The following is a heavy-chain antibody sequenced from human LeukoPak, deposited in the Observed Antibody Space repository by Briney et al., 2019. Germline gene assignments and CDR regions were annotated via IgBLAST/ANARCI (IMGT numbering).Heavy chain of an antibody. CDR1: GFTFRDYW. Sequence: PGGSLRLSCEASGFTFRDYWMTWVRQAPGKGLEGVANIKQDGSESHYVDSVKGRFTISRDNAKNSLYLQMNGLRAEDTAVYKCARDLPQPTSGWFENPGAAFDIWGQGTMVTVSS. CDR3: ARDLPQPTSGWFENPGAAFDI. J-gene: IGHJ3*02. CDR2: IKQDGSES. V-gene: IGHV3-7*01. D-gene: IGHD6-19*01.